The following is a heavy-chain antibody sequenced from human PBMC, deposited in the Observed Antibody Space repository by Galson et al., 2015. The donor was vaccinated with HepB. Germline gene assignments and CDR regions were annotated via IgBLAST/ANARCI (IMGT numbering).Heavy chain of an antibody. J-gene: IGHJ6*02. D-gene: IGHD3-16*02. CDR1: GGSTSSSSYY. CDR2: VYYSGVN. Sequence: ETLSLTCTVSGGSTSSSSYYWNWIRQSPGKGLEWIGSVYYSGVNYYNPSLKSRVTISVDTSTNEFSLRVSSVTAADTALYYCARALGGSYFYGMDVWGQGTTVAVSS. V-gene: IGHV4-39*01. CDR3: ARALGGSYFYGMDV.